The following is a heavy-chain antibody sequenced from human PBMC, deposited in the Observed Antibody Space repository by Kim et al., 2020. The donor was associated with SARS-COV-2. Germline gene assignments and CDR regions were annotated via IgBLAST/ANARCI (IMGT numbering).Heavy chain of an antibody. V-gene: IGHV4-4*07. CDR3: ARDTSSTSPLFYYYYYGLDV. CDR2: IYASGDT. J-gene: IGHJ6*02. Sequence: SETLSLTCTVSGGSISSSFFSWIRQPAGKGLEWIGRIYASGDTNYSPSLKSRVTMSVDTSKNKLSLKLRSVTAADTAVYYCARDTSSTSPLFYYYYYGLDVWGQGTTVTVSS. CDR1: GGSISSSF. D-gene: IGHD2-2*01.